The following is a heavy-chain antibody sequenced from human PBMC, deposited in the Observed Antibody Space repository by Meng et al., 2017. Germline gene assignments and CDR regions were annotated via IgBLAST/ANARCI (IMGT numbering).Heavy chain of an antibody. V-gene: IGHV3-30*01. J-gene: IGHJ4*02. CDR2: ISYDGSNK. CDR1: GFTFSSYE. CDR3: ARVVAVAGPFDY. D-gene: IGHD6-19*01. Sequence: GESLKISCAASGFTFSSYEMNWVRQAPGKGLEWVAVISYDGSNKYYADSVKGRFTISRDNSKNTLYLQMNSLRAEDTAVYYCARVVAVAGPFDYWGQGTLVTVSS.